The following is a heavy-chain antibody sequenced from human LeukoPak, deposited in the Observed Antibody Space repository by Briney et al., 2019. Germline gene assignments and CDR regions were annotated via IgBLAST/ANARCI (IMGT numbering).Heavy chain of an antibody. CDR2: TSYDGSNK. J-gene: IGHJ6*03. V-gene: IGHV3-30*18. Sequence: GGSLRLSCAASGFTFSSYGMHWVRQAPGKGLEWVAVTSYDGSNKYYADSVKGRFTISRDNSKNTLYLQMSSLRAEDTAVYYCAKAVYGDYPYYMDVWGKGTTVTVSS. D-gene: IGHD4-17*01. CDR1: GFTFSSYG. CDR3: AKAVYGDYPYYMDV.